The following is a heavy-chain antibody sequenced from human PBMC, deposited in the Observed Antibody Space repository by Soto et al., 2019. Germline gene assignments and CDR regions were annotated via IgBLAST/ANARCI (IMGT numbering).Heavy chain of an antibody. CDR1: GGTFSSYA. J-gene: IGHJ4*02. CDR2: ISAYNGNT. D-gene: IGHD6-13*01. Sequence: GASVKVSCKASGGTFSSYAISWVRQAPGQGLEWMGWISAYNGNTNYAQKLQGRVTMTTDTSTSTAYMELRSLRSDDTAVYYCARVRASGAAAGIDYWGQGTLVTVSS. CDR3: ARVRASGAAAGIDY. V-gene: IGHV1-18*01.